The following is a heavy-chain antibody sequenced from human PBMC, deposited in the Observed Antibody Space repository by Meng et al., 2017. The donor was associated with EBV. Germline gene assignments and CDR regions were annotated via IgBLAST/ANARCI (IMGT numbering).Heavy chain of an antibody. V-gene: IGHV7-4-1*02. CDR2: INTDTGYA. J-gene: IGHJ4*02. CDR1: GYSLSTFA. Sequence: QVQLVQSGSELTKPGAFVKVSCKASGYSLSTFAMNWVRQAPGQGLEWMGWINTDTGYATYAQGFRGRFVFSLETSVSTEYLQINSLKAADTAMYYCARGLAYGDYGVDYRGQGTLVTVSA. CDR3: ARGLAYGDYGVDY. D-gene: IGHD2-21*01.